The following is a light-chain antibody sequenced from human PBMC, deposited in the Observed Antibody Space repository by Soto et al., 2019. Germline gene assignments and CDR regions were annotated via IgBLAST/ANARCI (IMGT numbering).Light chain of an antibody. CDR3: HQYGSSPLPGGSPLP. CDR2: GAS. CDR1: QSVSGNY. J-gene: IGKJ4*01. V-gene: IGKV3-20*01. Sequence: ENVLTQSPGTLSLSPGERATLSCRASQSVSGNYLAWYQHKPGQAPRLLIYGASSRATGIADRFTGSGSGTDFTLTISRLEPEDFAVYYCHQYGSSPLPGGSPLPFGGGTKVEIK.